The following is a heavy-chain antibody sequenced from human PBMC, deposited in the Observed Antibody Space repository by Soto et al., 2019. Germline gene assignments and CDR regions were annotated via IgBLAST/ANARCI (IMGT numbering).Heavy chain of an antibody. D-gene: IGHD3-9*01. CDR1: GFTFSSYR. CDR3: AKEYYDLLTGYWVDYYYYMDV. Sequence: GGSLRLSCAASGFTFSSYRMHWVRQAPGKGLEWVAVISYDGSNKYYADSVKGRFTISRDNSKNTLYLQMNSLRAEDTAVYYCAKEYYDLLTGYWVDYYYYMDVWGKGTTVTVSS. J-gene: IGHJ6*03. CDR2: ISYDGSNK. V-gene: IGHV3-30*18.